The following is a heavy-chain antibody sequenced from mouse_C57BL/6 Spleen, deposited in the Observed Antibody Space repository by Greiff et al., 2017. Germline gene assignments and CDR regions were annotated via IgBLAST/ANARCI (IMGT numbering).Heavy chain of an antibody. Sequence: VKLQESGPELVKPGASVKLSCKASGYTFTSYDINWVKQRPGQGLEWIGWIYPRDGSTKYNEKFKGKATLTVDTSSSTAYMELHSLTSEDSAVYFCARGGPFAYWGQGTLVTVSA. CDR3: ARGGPFAY. J-gene: IGHJ3*01. CDR1: GYTFTSYD. V-gene: IGHV1-85*01. CDR2: IYPRDGST.